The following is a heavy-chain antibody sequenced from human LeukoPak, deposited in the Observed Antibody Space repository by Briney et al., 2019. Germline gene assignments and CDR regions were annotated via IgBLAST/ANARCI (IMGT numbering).Heavy chain of an antibody. Sequence: GASVKVSCKASGYTFTSYDINWVRQATGQGLEWMGWMNPNSGNTGYAQKFQGRVTITRNTSISTAYMELSSLRSEDTAVYYCARDRGYHCSAGSCYPQEKDYWGQGTLVTVSS. D-gene: IGHD2-15*01. CDR2: MNPNSGNT. CDR1: GYTFTSYD. V-gene: IGHV1-8*03. CDR3: ARDRGYHCSAGSCYPQEKDY. J-gene: IGHJ4*02.